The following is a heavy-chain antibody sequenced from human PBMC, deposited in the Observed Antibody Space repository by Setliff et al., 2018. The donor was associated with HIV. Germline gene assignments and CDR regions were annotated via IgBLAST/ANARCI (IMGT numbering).Heavy chain of an antibody. J-gene: IGHJ3*02. V-gene: IGHV1-46*01. D-gene: IGHD2-2*01. CDR1: GYTFTSYY. CDR2: INPSGGST. Sequence: ASVKVSCKASGYTFTSYYMHWVRQAPGQGLEWMGVINPSGGSTSYAQKFQGRVTMTRDTSTSTVYMELSSLRSEDTAVYYCARGFCSTSCNTLGAFDIWGQGTMVTVSS. CDR3: ARGFCSTSCNTLGAFDI.